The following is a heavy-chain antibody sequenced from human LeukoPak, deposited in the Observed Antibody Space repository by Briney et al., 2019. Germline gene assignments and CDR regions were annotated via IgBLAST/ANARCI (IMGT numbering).Heavy chain of an antibody. Sequence: GGSLRLSCEASGFTFKYYGMHWVRQAPGKGLEWVAFIRFDSTNYYYADSVKGRFTISRDNSKNTLYLQMNSLRAEDTAVYYCARSLTMVRGYDYWGQETLVTVSS. V-gene: IGHV3-30*02. CDR2: IRFDSTNY. CDR3: ARSLTMVRGYDY. J-gene: IGHJ4*02. CDR1: GFTFKYYG. D-gene: IGHD3-10*01.